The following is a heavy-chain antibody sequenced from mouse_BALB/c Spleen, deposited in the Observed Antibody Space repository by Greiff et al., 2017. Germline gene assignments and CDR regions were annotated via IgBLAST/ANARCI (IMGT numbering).Heavy chain of an antibody. CDR2: ISYSGST. D-gene: IGHD3-3*01. CDR1: GYSITSDYA. V-gene: IGHV3-2*02. CDR3: ASQGTGFAY. J-gene: IGHJ3*01. Sequence: EVQGVESGPGLVKPSQSLSLTCTVTGYSITSDYAWNWIRQFPGNKLEWMGYISYSGSTSYNPSLKSRISITRDTSKNQFFLQLNSVTTEDTATYYCASQGTGFAYWGQGTLVTVSA.